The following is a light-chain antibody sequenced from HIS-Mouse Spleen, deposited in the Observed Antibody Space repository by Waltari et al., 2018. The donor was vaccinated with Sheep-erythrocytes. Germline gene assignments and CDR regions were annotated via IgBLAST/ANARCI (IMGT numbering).Light chain of an antibody. Sequence: SYELPQPPSVSVSPGQTARITCPGVALPKQFAYWYQQKPGQAPVLVIYNDSERPSGIPERFSGSSSGTTVTLTISGVQAEDEADYYCQSADSSGTYVVFGGGTKLTVL. V-gene: IGLV3-25*03. CDR1: ALPKQF. CDR3: QSADSSGTYVV. CDR2: NDS. J-gene: IGLJ2*01.